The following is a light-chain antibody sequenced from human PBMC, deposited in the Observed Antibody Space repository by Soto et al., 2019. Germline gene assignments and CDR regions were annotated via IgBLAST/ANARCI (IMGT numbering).Light chain of an antibody. CDR3: QKYNSAPLS. Sequence: DIQMTQSPSSLSAAVGDRVTITCRASLPSSNYLAWYQQKPGKIPNLLNYAASTLQAGVPSRFSGSGSGTDIPLTIRSLQSEDVEDYYCQKYNSAPLSFGGGTKVDSK. J-gene: IGKJ4*01. CDR2: AAS. CDR1: LPSSNY. V-gene: IGKV1-27*01.